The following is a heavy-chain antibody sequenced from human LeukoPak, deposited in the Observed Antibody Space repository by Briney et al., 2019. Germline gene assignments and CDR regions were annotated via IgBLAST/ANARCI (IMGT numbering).Heavy chain of an antibody. Sequence: GGSLRLSCAASGFTFCSYAMSWVGQAPGKGLEWVSAIRGSGGSTYYADSVKGRFTISRDNSKNTLYLQMNSVRAEDTAVYYCARTFGGVIRPDYWGQGTLVTVSS. V-gene: IGHV3-23*01. CDR2: IRGSGGST. J-gene: IGHJ4*02. CDR3: ARTFGGVIRPDY. D-gene: IGHD3-16*01. CDR1: GFTFCSYA.